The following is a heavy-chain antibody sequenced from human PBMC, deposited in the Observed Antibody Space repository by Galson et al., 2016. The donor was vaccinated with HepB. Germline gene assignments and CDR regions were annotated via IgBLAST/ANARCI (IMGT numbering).Heavy chain of an antibody. CDR1: GFTFSSQN. V-gene: IGHV3-48*01. CDR2: ISFGSSTI. Sequence: SLRLSCAASGFTFSSQNMNWVRQAPGKGLEWISYISFGSSTIYYAESVKGRFTISRDNAKNSLFLQMNSLRGEDTAVYYCATASLEWLPPFIGTDVWGQGTTVTVSS. J-gene: IGHJ6*01. D-gene: IGHD3-3*01. CDR3: ATASLEWLPPFIGTDV.